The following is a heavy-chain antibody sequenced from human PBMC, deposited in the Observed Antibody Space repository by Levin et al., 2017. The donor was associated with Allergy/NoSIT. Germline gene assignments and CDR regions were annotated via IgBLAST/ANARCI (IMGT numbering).Heavy chain of an antibody. CDR3: AREDGSTFDF. CDR2: IYYSGST. V-gene: IGHV4-31*03. J-gene: IGHJ4*02. D-gene: IGHD2-2*03. CDR1: GGSISGGGYH. Sequence: ASETLSLTCTVSGGSISGGGYHWTWIRQHPEKGLEWIGYIYYSGSTFYNPSLKSRLMISVDTSKNQFSLNLSSVTAADTAVYYCAREDGSTFDFWGQGALVTVAS.